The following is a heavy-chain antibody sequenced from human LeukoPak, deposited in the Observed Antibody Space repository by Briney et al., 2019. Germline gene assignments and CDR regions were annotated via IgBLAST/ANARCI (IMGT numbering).Heavy chain of an antibody. CDR3: ASNKYPVQAFDV. CDR1: GGSFNDYY. Sequence: PSETLSLTCAVYGGSFNDYYWSWIRQSPGTGLEWIGEIHHSGSTNYNSSLGSRVTMSIDMSNNQFSLKLTSVTAADTAVYYCASNKYPVQAFDVWGQGTMVTVSS. D-gene: IGHD2/OR15-2a*01. CDR2: IHHSGST. V-gene: IGHV4-34*01. J-gene: IGHJ3*01.